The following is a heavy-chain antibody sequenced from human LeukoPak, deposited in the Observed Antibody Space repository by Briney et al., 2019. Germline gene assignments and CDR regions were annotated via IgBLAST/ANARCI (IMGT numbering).Heavy chain of an antibody. J-gene: IGHJ4*02. D-gene: IGHD5-12*01. CDR2: IYYSGDT. V-gene: IGHV4-59*01. CDR3: ARARGYDFFPLDY. CDR1: GGSFSDYF. Sequence: SETLSLTCAVSGGSFSDYFWTWIRQPPGKGLEWIGYIYYSGDTNYNPSLKSRVTISVDTSKKQFSLRLSYVTAADTAVYYCARARGYDFFPLDYWGQGTLVTVSS.